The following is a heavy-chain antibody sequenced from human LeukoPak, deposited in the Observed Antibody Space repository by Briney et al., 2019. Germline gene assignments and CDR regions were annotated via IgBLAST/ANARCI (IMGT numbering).Heavy chain of an antibody. J-gene: IGHJ4*02. V-gene: IGHV6-1*01. D-gene: IGHD6-25*01. CDR3: ARRRAATIDY. CDR2: TYYRSKWYN. Sequence: SQTLSLTCAISGDSVSSNSAAWNWIRQSPSRGLEWLGRTYYRSKWYNDYAVSVKSRIVINPDTSKDQFSLQLSSVTAADTAVYYCARRRAATIDYWGQGTLVTVSS. CDR1: GDSVSSNSAA.